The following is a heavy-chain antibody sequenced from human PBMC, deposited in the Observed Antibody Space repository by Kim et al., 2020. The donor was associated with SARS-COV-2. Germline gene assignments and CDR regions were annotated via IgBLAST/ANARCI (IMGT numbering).Heavy chain of an antibody. D-gene: IGHD2-8*02. Sequence: GGSLRLSCAASGFAFSAYDMHWVRQVTGEGLEWVSALATFGGKYYSISVKGRFTISSENAKDSLYLQIDSLRAGDTAVYYCVREVTGPHFYVLDVWGQGTTVTVSS. CDR3: VREVTGPHFYVLDV. J-gene: IGHJ6*02. V-gene: IGHV3-13*01. CDR2: LATFGGK. CDR1: GFAFSAYD.